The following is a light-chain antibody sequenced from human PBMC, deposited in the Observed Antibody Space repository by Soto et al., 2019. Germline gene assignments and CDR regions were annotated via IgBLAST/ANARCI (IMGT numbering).Light chain of an antibody. CDR3: QQDNNWPRT. Sequence: EIVLTQSPATLSLSPGERATLSCRASQSVSSYLAWYQQKPGQAPRLLIYGASTRATGIPARFSGSGSGTEFTLTISSLQSEDFAVYYCQQDNNWPRTFGQGTKV. V-gene: IGKV3-15*01. J-gene: IGKJ1*01. CDR1: QSVSSY. CDR2: GAS.